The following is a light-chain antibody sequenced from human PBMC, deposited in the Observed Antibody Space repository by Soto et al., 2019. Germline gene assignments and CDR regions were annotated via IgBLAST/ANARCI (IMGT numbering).Light chain of an antibody. V-gene: IGKV3-11*01. Sequence: EIVLTQSPATLSLSPGERATLSCRATQSVSTYLAWYQQKPGQAPRLLIYDASNRATGIPARFSGSGSGTDYTLTISSLEPEDLAVYYCQQRSKWPPTFGGGPKVEIK. CDR3: QQRSKWPPT. J-gene: IGKJ4*01. CDR1: QSVSTY. CDR2: DAS.